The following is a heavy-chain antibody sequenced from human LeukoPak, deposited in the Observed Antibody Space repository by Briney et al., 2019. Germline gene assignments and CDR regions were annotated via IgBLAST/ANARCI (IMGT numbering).Heavy chain of an antibody. CDR1: GGSISSYY. J-gene: IGHJ4*02. CDR3: ARVDPDSSSTLEVFDY. V-gene: IGHV4-59*01. CDR2: IYYSGST. Sequence: PSETLSLTCTVSGGSISSYYWSWVRQPPVKGLEWIGYIYYSGSTNYNPSLKSRVTISVDTSKNQFSLKLSSVTAADTAVYYCARVDPDSSSTLEVFDYWGQGTLVTVSS. D-gene: IGHD6-6*01.